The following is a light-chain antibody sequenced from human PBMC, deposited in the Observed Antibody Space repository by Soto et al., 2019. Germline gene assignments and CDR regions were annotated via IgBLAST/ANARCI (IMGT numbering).Light chain of an antibody. CDR2: DSS. CDR3: QQTVPSPRT. CDR1: RSVISNF. J-gene: IGKJ2*01. Sequence: EIVLTQSPDTLSLSPGETASLSCWASRSVISNFLAWYQQRRGQPPRLLIYDSSKRATGIPARFTGSGSGTAFTLTISRVEPGDSAVDYCQQTVPSPRTFGQGTSLEIK. V-gene: IGKV3-20*01.